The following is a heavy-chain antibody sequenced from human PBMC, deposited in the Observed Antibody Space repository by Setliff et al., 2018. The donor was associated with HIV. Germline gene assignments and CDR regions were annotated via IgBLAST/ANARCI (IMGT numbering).Heavy chain of an antibody. J-gene: IGHJ6*02. Sequence: ASVEGSCKASGYTFTGYYMHWVRQAPGQGLEWMGWINPHSGDTNYAQKFQDGVTMTRDTSVNIAYMQLSRLRSDDTAVYYCARAPTLFGVEYYYYFGMDVWGQGTTVTVSS. CDR1: GYTFTGYY. CDR3: ARAPTLFGVEYYYYFGMDV. D-gene: IGHD3-3*01. CDR2: INPHSGDT. V-gene: IGHV1-2*02.